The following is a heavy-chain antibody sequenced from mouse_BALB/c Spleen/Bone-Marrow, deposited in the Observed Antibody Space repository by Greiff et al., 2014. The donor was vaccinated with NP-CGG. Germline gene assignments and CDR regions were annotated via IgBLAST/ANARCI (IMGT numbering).Heavy chain of an antibody. Sequence: EVKLVESGGGLVKPGGSLKLSCAASGFTFSDYYMYWVRQTPEKRLEWVATISDGGSYTYYPDSVKGRFTISRDNAENNLYLQMSSLKSEDTAMYYCARDRRITTATYAMDYWGQGTSVTVSS. CDR3: ARDRRITTATYAMDY. CDR1: GFTFSDYY. V-gene: IGHV5-4*02. J-gene: IGHJ4*01. CDR2: ISDGGSYT. D-gene: IGHD1-2*01.